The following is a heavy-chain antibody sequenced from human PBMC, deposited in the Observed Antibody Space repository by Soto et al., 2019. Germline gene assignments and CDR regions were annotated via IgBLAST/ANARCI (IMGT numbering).Heavy chain of an antibody. D-gene: IGHD6-6*01. V-gene: IGHV5-10-1*01. J-gene: IGHJ6*02. CDR1: GYSFTNYW. Sequence: GESLKISCTGSGYSFTNYWISCVRQMPGKRLEWMGEIDPRDSHTNYSPSFQGHVTVSTDKSNSTAYLHWSSLKASDSAMYYCARHYSSSSFMDVWGQGTTVTVSS. CDR3: ARHYSSSSFMDV. CDR2: IDPRDSHT.